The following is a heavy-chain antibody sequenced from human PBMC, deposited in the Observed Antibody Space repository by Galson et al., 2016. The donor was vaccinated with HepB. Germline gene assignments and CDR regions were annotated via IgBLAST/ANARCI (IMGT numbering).Heavy chain of an antibody. J-gene: IGHJ4*02. D-gene: IGHD3-10*01. Sequence: SLRLSCAASGFTFSSYGMTWVRQAPGKGLEDVSSISMSGGSRDYAESVKGRFTISRDNSRSTLFLQMNSLRAEDTGVYYCAKDDDGIGVMPLAHWGQGTLLTVSS. CDR1: GFTFSSYG. CDR3: AKDDDGIGVMPLAH. CDR2: ISMSGGSR. V-gene: IGHV3-23*01.